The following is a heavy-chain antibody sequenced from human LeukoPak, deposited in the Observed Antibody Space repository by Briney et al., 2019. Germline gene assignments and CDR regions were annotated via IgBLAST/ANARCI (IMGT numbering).Heavy chain of an antibody. D-gene: IGHD3-3*01. Sequence: SETLSLTCTVSGGSISSYYWSWIRQPAGKGLEWIGRIYSSGSTNYNPSLKSRVTMSVDTSKNQFSLNLSSVTAADTAVYYCASFPGMYYDFWSGYWWGQGTMVTVSS. CDR2: IYSSGST. CDR3: ASFPGMYYDFWSGYW. V-gene: IGHV4-4*07. CDR1: GGSISSYY. J-gene: IGHJ3*01.